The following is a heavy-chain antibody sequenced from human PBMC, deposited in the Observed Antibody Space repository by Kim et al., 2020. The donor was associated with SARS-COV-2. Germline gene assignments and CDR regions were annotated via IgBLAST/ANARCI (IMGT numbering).Heavy chain of an antibody. V-gene: IGHV4-59*01. Sequence: NSRVTIYVDTSKNQFSLKLSSVTAADTAVYYCARVGYYDILTGWGWYFDLWGRGTLVTVSS. J-gene: IGHJ2*01. D-gene: IGHD3-9*01. CDR3: ARVGYYDILTGWGWYFDL.